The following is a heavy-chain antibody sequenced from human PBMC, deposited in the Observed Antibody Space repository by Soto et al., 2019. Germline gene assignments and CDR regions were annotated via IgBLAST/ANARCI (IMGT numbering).Heavy chain of an antibody. CDR3: ARESEDLTSNFDY. CDR2: ISSTTNYI. J-gene: IGHJ4*02. V-gene: IGHV3-21*06. CDR1: GFTFTRYR. Sequence: XGSRRLSCAASGFTFTRYRLNWVRQAPGKGLEWVSSISSTTNYIYYGDSMKGRFTISRDNAKNSLYLEMNSLRAEDTAVYYCARESEDLTSNFDYWGQGPLVTVSS.